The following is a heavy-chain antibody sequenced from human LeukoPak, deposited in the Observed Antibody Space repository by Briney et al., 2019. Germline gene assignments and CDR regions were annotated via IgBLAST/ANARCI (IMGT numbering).Heavy chain of an antibody. CDR1: GDSISSYY. CDR2: IYYSGST. J-gene: IGHJ2*01. CDR3: ARAGGEWLVKGYFDL. D-gene: IGHD6-19*01. V-gene: IGHV4-59*01. Sequence: SETLSLTCTVYGDSISSYYWSWIRQPPGKGLEWIGYIYYSGSTNYNPSLKSRVTISVDTSKNQFSLKLSSVTAVDTAVYYCARAGGEWLVKGYFDLWGRGTLVTVSS.